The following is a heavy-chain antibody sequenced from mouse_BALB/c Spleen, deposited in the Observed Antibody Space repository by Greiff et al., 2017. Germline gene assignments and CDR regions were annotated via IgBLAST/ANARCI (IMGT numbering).Heavy chain of an antibody. V-gene: IGHV1-7*01. CDR1: GYTFTSYW. J-gene: IGHJ1*01. D-gene: IGHD2-14*01. CDR2: INPSTGYT. CDR3: ARNGKTYYRYYSPYFDV. Sequence: VKLVESGAELAKPGASVKMSCKASGYTFTSYWMHWVKQRPGQGLEWIGYINPSTGYTEYNQKFKDKATLTADKSSSTAYMQLSSLTSEDSAVYYCARNGKTYYRYYSPYFDVWGAGTTVTVSS.